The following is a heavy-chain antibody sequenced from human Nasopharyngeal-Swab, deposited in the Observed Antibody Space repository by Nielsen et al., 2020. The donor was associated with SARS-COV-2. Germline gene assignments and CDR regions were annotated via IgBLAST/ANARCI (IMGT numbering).Heavy chain of an antibody. V-gene: IGHV4-39*01. Sequence: SETLSLTCTVSGGSISSSSYYWGWIRQPPGKGLEWIGSIYYSGSTYYNPSLKSRVTISVDTSKNQFSLKLSSVTAADTAVYYCAGHRVRSAAAGLDPWGQGTLVTVSS. CDR1: GGSISSSSYY. CDR3: AGHRVRSAAAGLDP. J-gene: IGHJ5*02. CDR2: IYYSGST. D-gene: IGHD6-13*01.